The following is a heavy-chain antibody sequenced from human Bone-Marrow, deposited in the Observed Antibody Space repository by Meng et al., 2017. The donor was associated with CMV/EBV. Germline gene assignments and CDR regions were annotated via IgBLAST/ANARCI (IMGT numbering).Heavy chain of an antibody. CDR2: INHSGST. J-gene: IGHJ4*02. CDR1: GGSFSGYY. CDR3: ARAIWGSGYAILEY. D-gene: IGHD5-12*01. Sequence: GSLRLSCAVYGGSFSGYYWSWIRQPPGKGLEWIGEINHSGSTNYNPSLKSRVTISVDTSKNQFSLKLSSVTAADTAVYYCARAIWGSGYAILEYWGQGKRVNVAS. V-gene: IGHV4-34*01.